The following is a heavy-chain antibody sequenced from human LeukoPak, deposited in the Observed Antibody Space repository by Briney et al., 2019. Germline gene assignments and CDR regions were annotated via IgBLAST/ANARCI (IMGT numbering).Heavy chain of an antibody. Sequence: PSETLSLTCTVSGGSISSYYWSWIRQPPGKGLEGIGYIYYSGSTNYNPSLKSRVTISVDTSRNQFSLKLSSVTAADTAVYYCAREGSSWCNFVYGGQGTVVTVSS. D-gene: IGHD6-13*01. CDR2: IYYSGST. CDR1: GGSISSYY. J-gene: IGHJ4*02. CDR3: AREGSSWCNFVY. V-gene: IGHV4-59*01.